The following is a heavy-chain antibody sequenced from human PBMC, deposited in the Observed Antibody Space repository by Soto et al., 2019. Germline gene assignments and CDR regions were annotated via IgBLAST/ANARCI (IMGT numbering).Heavy chain of an antibody. V-gene: IGHV1-18*01. D-gene: IGHD3-3*01. CDR1: GYTFTSYG. J-gene: IGHJ4*02. CDR3: ARDSAMNVLYYYDFWSGYYPAPFVDY. CDR2: ISAYNGNT. Sequence: ALVKVSCKASGYTFTSYGISWVRQAPGQGLEWMGWISAYNGNTNYAQKLQGRVTMTTDTSTSTAYMELRSLRSDDTAVYYCARDSAMNVLYYYDFWSGYYPAPFVDYWGQGTLVTVSS.